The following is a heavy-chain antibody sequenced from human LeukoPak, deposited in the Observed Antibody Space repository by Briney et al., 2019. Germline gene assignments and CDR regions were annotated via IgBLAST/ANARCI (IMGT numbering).Heavy chain of an antibody. V-gene: IGHV3-21*01. CDR1: GFTFSSYS. D-gene: IGHD5-24*01. CDR3: ASMNVAMATIAY. Sequence: GGSLRLSCAASGFTFSSYSMNWVRQAPGKGLEWVSSISSSSSYIYYADSVKGRFNISRDNAKNSPYLQMNSVGAEDTAVYYCASMNVAMATIAYWGQGPLVTVSS. CDR2: ISSSSSYI. J-gene: IGHJ4*02.